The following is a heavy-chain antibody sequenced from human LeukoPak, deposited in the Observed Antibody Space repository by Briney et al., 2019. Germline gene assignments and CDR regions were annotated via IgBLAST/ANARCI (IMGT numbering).Heavy chain of an antibody. Sequence: PSQTLSLTCALSGDILSSNSAAWNSIRQSPSRGLEWLGRTYYRSKLYNDYAVSVKSRITINPDTSKKQFSLQLNSVTPEDTAVYYCARAELRYFDWLLALDYWGQGTLVTVSS. CDR3: ARAELRYFDWLLALDY. J-gene: IGHJ4*02. V-gene: IGHV6-1*01. D-gene: IGHD3-9*01. CDR1: GDILSSNSAA. CDR2: TYYRSKLYN.